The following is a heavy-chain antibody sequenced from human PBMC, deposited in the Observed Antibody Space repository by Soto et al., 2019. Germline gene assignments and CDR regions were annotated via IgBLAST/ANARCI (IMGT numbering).Heavy chain of an antibody. CDR3: ARDAPMHEINYYYYMDV. V-gene: IGHV1-69*08. J-gene: IGHJ6*03. Sequence: QVQLVQSGAEVKKPGSSVKVSCKASGGTFSSYTISWVRQAPGQGLEWMGRIIPILGIANYAQKFQGRVTITADKSTSTAYMELSSLRSEDTAVYYCARDAPMHEINYYYYMDVWGKGTTVTVSS. CDR1: GGTFSSYT. CDR2: IIPILGIA.